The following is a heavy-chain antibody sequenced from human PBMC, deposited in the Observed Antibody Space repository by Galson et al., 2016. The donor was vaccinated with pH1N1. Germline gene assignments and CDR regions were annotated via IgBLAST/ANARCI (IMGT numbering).Heavy chain of an antibody. CDR2: IDPSNGGT. CDR3: TRDLGRRRDF. J-gene: IGHJ4*02. Sequence: SVKVSCKASGYIFTSDYFHWVRQAPGQGLEWMGVIDPSNGGTTFAQKLQSLVTMTRDTSTRTVYMELRGLKSDDTAVHYCTRDLGRRRDFWGQGTLVTVSS. V-gene: IGHV1-46*03. D-gene: IGHD7-27*01. CDR1: GYIFTSDY.